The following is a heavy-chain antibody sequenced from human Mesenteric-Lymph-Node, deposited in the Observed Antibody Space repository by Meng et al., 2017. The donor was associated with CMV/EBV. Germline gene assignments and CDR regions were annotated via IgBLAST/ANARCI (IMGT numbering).Heavy chain of an antibody. CDR2: VIPILSIT. Sequence: SVKVSCKTSRGTFNSYAIVWVRQAPGQGFEWMGGVIPILSITKYAQSFQGRVTITADKSTSTAYMELSSLRSEDTAVYYCARGPYDFWSGYSDYWGQGTLVTVSS. D-gene: IGHD3-3*01. J-gene: IGHJ4*02. CDR3: ARGPYDFWSGYSDY. V-gene: IGHV1-69*10. CDR1: RGTFNSYA.